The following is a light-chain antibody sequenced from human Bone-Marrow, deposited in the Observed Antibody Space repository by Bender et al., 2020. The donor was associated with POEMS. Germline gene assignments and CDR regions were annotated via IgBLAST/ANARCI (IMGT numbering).Light chain of an antibody. J-gene: IGLJ3*02. CDR1: TSNIGTSN. CDR3: SSWDDSLSGWV. CDR2: KNN. Sequence: QSVLTQPPSASGTPGQRVTISCSGSTSNIGTSNVYWYQILPGAAPKLLIYKNNQRPSGVPARFSGSKSGTSASLAISDIQSEDEGDYYCSSWDDSLSGWVFGGGTKLTVL. V-gene: IGLV1-44*01.